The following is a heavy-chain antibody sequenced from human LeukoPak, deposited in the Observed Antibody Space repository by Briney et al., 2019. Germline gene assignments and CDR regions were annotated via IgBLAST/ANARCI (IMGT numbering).Heavy chain of an antibody. CDR1: GGTFSSYA. D-gene: IGHD2-2*01. CDR3: ARDRGYCSSTSCYLDY. J-gene: IGHJ4*02. CDR2: IIPIFGTA. Sequence: GSSVKVSCKASGGTFSSYAISWVRQAPGQGLEWMGGIIPIFGTANCAQKFQGRVTITADESTSTAYMELSSLRSEDTAVYYCARDRGYCSSTSCYLDYWGQGTLVTVSS. V-gene: IGHV1-69*01.